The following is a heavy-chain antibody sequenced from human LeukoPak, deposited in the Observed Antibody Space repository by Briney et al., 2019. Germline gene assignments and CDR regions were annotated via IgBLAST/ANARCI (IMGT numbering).Heavy chain of an antibody. CDR3: AKDPRYSSSWCDY. J-gene: IGHJ4*02. Sequence: GGSLRLSCAASAFTFSSYGMHWVRQAPGKGLEWVAVISYDGSNKYYADSVKGRFTISRDNSKNTLYLQMNSLRAEDTAVYYCAKDPRYSSSWCDYWGQGTLVTVSS. CDR1: AFTFSSYG. D-gene: IGHD6-13*01. CDR2: ISYDGSNK. V-gene: IGHV3-30*18.